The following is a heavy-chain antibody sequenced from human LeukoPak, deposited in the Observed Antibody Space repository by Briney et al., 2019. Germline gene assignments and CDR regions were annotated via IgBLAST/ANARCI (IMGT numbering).Heavy chain of an antibody. CDR1: GFTFSSYS. D-gene: IGHD3-16*02. Sequence: GSLRLSCAASGFTFSSYSMAWVRQAPGKGLEWVSGINRPPDSTFAADSVKGRFTISRDNTKNSLYLQMDSLRAEDTAVYYCARDVSGETYYDYVWGSYRSGVSDYWGQGTLVTVSS. V-gene: IGHV3-23*01. CDR3: ARDVSGETYYDYVWGSYRSGVSDY. J-gene: IGHJ4*02. CDR2: INRPPDST.